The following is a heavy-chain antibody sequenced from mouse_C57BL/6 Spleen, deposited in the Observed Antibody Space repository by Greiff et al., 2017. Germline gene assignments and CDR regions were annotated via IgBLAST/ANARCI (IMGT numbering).Heavy chain of an antibody. CDR3: ARRGVYYGNRYYFDY. V-gene: IGHV1-59*01. Sequence: QVQLQQPGAELVRPGTSVKLSCKASGYTFTSYWMHWVKQRPGQGLEWIGVIDPSDSYTNYNQKFKGKATLTVDTSSSTAYMQLSSLTSEDSAVYYCARRGVYYGNRYYFDYWGQGTTLTVSS. CDR2: IDPSDSYT. CDR1: GYTFTSYW. D-gene: IGHD2-1*01. J-gene: IGHJ2*01.